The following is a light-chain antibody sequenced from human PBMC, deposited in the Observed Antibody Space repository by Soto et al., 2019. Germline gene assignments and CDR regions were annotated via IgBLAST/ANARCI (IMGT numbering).Light chain of an antibody. CDR1: QSVSSSY. J-gene: IGKJ1*01. V-gene: IGKV3-20*01. CDR2: GAS. Sequence: EIVLTQSPGTLSLSPGERATLSCRASQSVSSSYLTWYQQEPGQAPRLLIYGASSRATGIPDRFSGSGSGTYFTLTSSRLEPEEFAVYYCQQYGNSPTFGQGTKVEIK. CDR3: QQYGNSPT.